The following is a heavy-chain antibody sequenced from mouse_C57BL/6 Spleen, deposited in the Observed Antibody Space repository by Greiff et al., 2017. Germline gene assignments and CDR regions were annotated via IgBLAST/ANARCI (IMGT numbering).Heavy chain of an antibody. J-gene: IGHJ3*01. CDR2: IYPRSGNT. V-gene: IGHV1-81*01. CDR3: ARVFGVTDAGFAY. Sequence: QVQLQQSGAELARPGASVKLSCKASGYTFTSYGISWVKQRTGQGLEWIGEIYPRSGNTYYNEKFKGKATLTADKSSSTAYMELRSLTSEDSAVYFCARVFGVTDAGFAYWGQGTLVTVSA. CDR1: GYTFTSYG. D-gene: IGHD2-2*01.